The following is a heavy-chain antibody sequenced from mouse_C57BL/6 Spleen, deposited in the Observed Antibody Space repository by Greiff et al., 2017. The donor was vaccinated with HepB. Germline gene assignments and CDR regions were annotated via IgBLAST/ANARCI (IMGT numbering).Heavy chain of an antibody. V-gene: IGHV1-64*01. D-gene: IGHD2-3*01. CDR2: IHPNSGST. Sequence: QVQLQQSGAELVKPGASVKLSCKASGYTFTSYWMHWVKQRPGQGLEWIGMIHPNSGSTNYNEKFKSKATLTVDKSSSTAYMQLSSLTSEDSAVYYCARADGYGDFDYWGQGTTLTVSS. CDR3: ARADGYGDFDY. J-gene: IGHJ2*01. CDR1: GYTFTSYW.